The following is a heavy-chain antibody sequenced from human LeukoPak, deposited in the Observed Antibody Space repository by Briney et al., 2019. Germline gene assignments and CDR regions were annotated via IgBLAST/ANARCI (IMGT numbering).Heavy chain of an antibody. V-gene: IGHV3-23*01. CDR1: GFTFSSNA. D-gene: IGHD1-26*01. Sequence: GGSLRLSCAASGFTFSSNAMSWVRQAPGKGLEWVSGISGSGGTTFYADSVKGRFTISRDNSKNTMYLQMNSLRVDDTALYYCAKTLWEPSRHWGQGTLVTVSS. CDR2: ISGSGGTT. J-gene: IGHJ4*02. CDR3: AKTLWEPSRH.